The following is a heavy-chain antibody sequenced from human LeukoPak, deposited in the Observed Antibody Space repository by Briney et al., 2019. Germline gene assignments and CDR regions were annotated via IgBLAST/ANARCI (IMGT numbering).Heavy chain of an antibody. J-gene: IGHJ2*01. CDR3: AREAGEGYYGSGSPVSYWYFEL. V-gene: IGHV4-61*01. Sequence: PSDTLSLTCSVSGGSVSSGSYYWSWIRQPPGKGLEWIGYIYYSGSPNYNPSIKSRVTISVDTSKKQFSEKLSSVTAADAAIYYCAREAGEGYYGSGSPVSYWYFELWGGGTVVSVST. D-gene: IGHD3-10*01. CDR1: GGSVSSGSYY. CDR2: IYYSGSP.